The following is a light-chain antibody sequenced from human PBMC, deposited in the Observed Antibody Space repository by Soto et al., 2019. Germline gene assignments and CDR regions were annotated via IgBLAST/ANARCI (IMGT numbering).Light chain of an antibody. CDR3: QQYGSSPYWT. V-gene: IGKV3-20*01. J-gene: IGKJ1*01. CDR1: QSVSSRN. CDR2: GAT. Sequence: EIVLTQSPGTLSLSPGERATLSCRASQSVSSRNLAWYQQKPGQTPRLLIYGATSRAPGIPDRFSGSGSGTDFTLTISRLEPEDFAVYYCQQYGSSPYWTFGQGTKVQIK.